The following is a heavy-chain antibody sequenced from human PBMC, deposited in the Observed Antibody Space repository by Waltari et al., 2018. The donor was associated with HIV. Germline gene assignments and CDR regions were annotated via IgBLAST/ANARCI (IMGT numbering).Heavy chain of an antibody. V-gene: IGHV4-4*07. CDR2: IYTSGIT. Sequence: QVQLQESGPGLVKPSETLSLTCTVSGGSISSYYWSWIRQPAGKGLEWIGRIYTSGITKYNPSLKSRVTMSVDTSKNQCSLKLSSVTAADTAVYYCALTMVRGGYYGMDVWGQGTTVTVSS. D-gene: IGHD3-10*01. CDR3: ALTMVRGGYYGMDV. J-gene: IGHJ6*02. CDR1: GGSISSYY.